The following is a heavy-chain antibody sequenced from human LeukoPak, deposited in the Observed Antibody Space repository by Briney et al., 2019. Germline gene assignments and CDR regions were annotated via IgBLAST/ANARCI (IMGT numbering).Heavy chain of an antibody. D-gene: IGHD3-9*01. J-gene: IGHJ6*02. V-gene: IGHV5-51*01. CDR3: ARSHWYYDILTGYYPPYYYYGMDV. CDR1: GYSFTSYW. Sequence: GESLKISCKGSGYSFTSYWIGWVRQMPGKGLEWMGIIYPGDSDTRYSPSFQGQVTISADKSISTAYLQWSSLKASDTAMYYCARSHWYYDILTGYYPPYYYYGMDVWGQGTTVTVSS. CDR2: IYPGDSDT.